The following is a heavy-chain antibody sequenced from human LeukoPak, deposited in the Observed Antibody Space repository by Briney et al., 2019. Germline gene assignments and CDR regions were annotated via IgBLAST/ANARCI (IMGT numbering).Heavy chain of an antibody. V-gene: IGHV1-46*01. CDR2: INPSGGST. CDR3: ASSAFYCSGGSCYSGFDP. Sequence: ASVKVSCKASGYTFTSYYMHWVRQAPGQGLEWMGIINPSGGSTSYAQKFQGRVTMTRDTSTSTVYMELSSLRSEDTAVYYCASSAFYCSGGSCYSGFDPWGQGTLVTVSS. D-gene: IGHD2-15*01. J-gene: IGHJ5*02. CDR1: GYTFTSYY.